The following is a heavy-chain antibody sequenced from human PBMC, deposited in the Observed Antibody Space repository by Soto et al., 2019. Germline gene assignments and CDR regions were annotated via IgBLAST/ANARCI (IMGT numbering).Heavy chain of an antibody. Sequence: SETLSLTCTVSGGSISSYYWSWIRQPPGKGLEWIGYIYYSGSTNYNPSLKSRVTISVDTSKNQFSLKLSSVTAADTAVYYCARHEYSSSLKGSWFDPWGQGTLVTVSS. CDR3: ARHEYSSSLKGSWFDP. CDR1: GGSISSYY. V-gene: IGHV4-59*08. J-gene: IGHJ5*02. CDR2: IYYSGST. D-gene: IGHD6-6*01.